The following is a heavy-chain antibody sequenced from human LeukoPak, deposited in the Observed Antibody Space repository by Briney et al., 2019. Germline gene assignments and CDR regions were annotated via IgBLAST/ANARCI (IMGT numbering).Heavy chain of an antibody. CDR2: INWNGGST. V-gene: IGHV3-20*04. Sequence: RPGGSLRLSCAASGFTFDDYGMSWVRQAPGKGLEWVSGINWNGGSTGYADSVKGRFTISRDNAKNSLYQQMNSLRAEDTALYYCARWYRYSSSWGDYYYYMDVWGKGTTVTVSS. J-gene: IGHJ6*03. CDR3: ARWYRYSSSWGDYYYYMDV. CDR1: GFTFDDYG. D-gene: IGHD6-13*01.